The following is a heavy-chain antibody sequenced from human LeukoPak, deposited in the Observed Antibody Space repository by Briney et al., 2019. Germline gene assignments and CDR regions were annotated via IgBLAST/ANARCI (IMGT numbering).Heavy chain of an antibody. CDR1: GASISGSGYY. J-gene: IGHJ1*01. CDR2: IYHSGST. CDR3: ARDRRAEQWLAAEYFQH. Sequence: SSETLSLTCTVSGASISGSGYYWGWIRQPPGKGLEWIGSIYHSGSTYYNPSLKSRVTISVDTSKNQFSLKLSSVTAADTAVYYCARDRRAEQWLAAEYFQHWGQGTLVTVSS. V-gene: IGHV4-39*07. D-gene: IGHD6-19*01.